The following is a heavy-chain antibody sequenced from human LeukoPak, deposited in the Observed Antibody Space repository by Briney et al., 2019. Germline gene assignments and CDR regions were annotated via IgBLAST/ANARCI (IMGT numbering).Heavy chain of an antibody. CDR3: ARDPGVPAAAGTGLLYYFDN. CDR1: GFTFSTYW. Sequence: PGGSLRLSCAASGFTFSTYWMSWVRQAPGKGLEWVANIKEDGSEKYYVDSVKGRFTISRDNPKNSLYLQVNSLRAGDTAVYYCARDPGVPAAAGTGLLYYFDNWGQGSLVTVSS. CDR2: IKEDGSEK. J-gene: IGHJ4*02. V-gene: IGHV3-7*01. D-gene: IGHD6-13*01.